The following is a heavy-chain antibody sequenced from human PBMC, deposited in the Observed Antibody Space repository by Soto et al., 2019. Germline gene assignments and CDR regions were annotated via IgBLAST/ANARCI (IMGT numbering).Heavy chain of an antibody. Sequence: QVQLVESGGGVVQPGRSLRLSCAASGLMLSTHGMHWVRQAPGKGLEWVAVIWSDGNNRYYADSVKGRFTISRDNSKNTLYLQMNSLRAEDTAVYYCVRGDNWNDEASDYWGQGTLVTVSS. V-gene: IGHV3-33*01. J-gene: IGHJ4*02. D-gene: IGHD1-1*01. CDR2: IWSDGNNR. CDR1: GLMLSTHG. CDR3: VRGDNWNDEASDY.